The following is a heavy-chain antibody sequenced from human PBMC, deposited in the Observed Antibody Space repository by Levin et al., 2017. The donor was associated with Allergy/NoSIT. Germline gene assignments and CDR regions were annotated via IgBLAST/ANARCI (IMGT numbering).Heavy chain of an antibody. J-gene: IGHJ5*02. Sequence: EASVKVSCKASGYTFTSSYIHWVRQAPGQGLDWMGVINPSGGSTSYAQKFQGRVTMTRDTSTSTVYMELSSLRSEDTAIYYCARGWDLYSGTYYNCFDPWGQGTLVTVSS. D-gene: IGHD1-26*01. V-gene: IGHV1-46*01. CDR3: ARGWDLYSGTYYNCFDP. CDR1: GYTFTSSY. CDR2: INPSGGST.